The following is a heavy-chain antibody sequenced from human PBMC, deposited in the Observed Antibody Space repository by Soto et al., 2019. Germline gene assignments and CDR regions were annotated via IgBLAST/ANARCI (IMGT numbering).Heavy chain of an antibody. D-gene: IGHD3-10*01. V-gene: IGHV4-39*01. J-gene: IGHJ5*02. Sequence: QLHLQQSGPGLVKPSETLSLTCTVSGDSIRSSSFYWGWIRHAPGKGLEWIGRIYYSGTTSYNPSRQSRVTISIDTSQNQCSLTLTSVTAADTAVYYCVRQGVTAAGWFAPWGQGTLVTVSS. CDR1: GDSIRSSSFY. CDR2: IYYSGTT. CDR3: VRQGVTAAGWFAP.